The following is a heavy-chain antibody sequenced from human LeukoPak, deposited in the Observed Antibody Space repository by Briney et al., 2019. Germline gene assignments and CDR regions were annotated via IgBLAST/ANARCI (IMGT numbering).Heavy chain of an antibody. D-gene: IGHD6-19*01. J-gene: IGHJ6*02. Sequence: PSGTLSLTCTVSGGSISTYYWSWIRQPPGKGLEWIGYIYYGGSTNYNPSLKSRVTISVDTSKNQFSLKLSSVTAADTAMYYCARDGRIAVAGFYYYYGMDVWGQGTTVTVSS. CDR2: IYYGGST. CDR1: GGSISTYY. V-gene: IGHV4-59*01. CDR3: ARDGRIAVAGFYYYYGMDV.